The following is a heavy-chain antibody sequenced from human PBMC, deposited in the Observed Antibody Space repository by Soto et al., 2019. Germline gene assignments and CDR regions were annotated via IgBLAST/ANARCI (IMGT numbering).Heavy chain of an antibody. CDR2: ISYDDYYT. J-gene: IGHJ3*01. CDR3: ARLVPSNYDSSNYRADDFHL. D-gene: IGHD3-22*01. V-gene: IGHV3-30*03. Sequence: QGQLVESGGGVVQPGKSLRLSCAASKLPFNYFAMHWVRQAPGKGLEWLAVISYDDYYTYYEDSVRGRFTISRDNSKSMLYLQMSSLRPDDTAVYYAARLVPSNYDSSNYRADDFHLWGPGTMVTVSS. CDR1: KLPFNYFA.